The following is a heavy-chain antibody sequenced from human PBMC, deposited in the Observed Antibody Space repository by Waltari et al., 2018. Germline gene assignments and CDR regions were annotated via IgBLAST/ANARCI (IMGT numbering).Heavy chain of an antibody. V-gene: IGHV3-48*03. J-gene: IGHJ6*02. D-gene: IGHD3-10*01. CDR2: ISSSGSTI. Sequence: EVQLVESGGGLVQPGGSLRLSCAASGFTFSSYEMHWVRQATGKGLEWVSYISSSGSTIYYADSVKGRFTISRDNAKNSLYLQMNSLRAEDTAVYYCARGQGRVTWVYYYYGMDVWGQGTTVTVSS. CDR3: ARGQGRVTWVYYYYGMDV. CDR1: GFTFSSYE.